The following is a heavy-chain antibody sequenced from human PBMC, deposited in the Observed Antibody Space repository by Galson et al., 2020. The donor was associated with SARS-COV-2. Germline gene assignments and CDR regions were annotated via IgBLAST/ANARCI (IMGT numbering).Heavy chain of an antibody. Sequence: SVKVSCKASGFTFTSSAVQWVRQNRGQRLEWVGWIVVGSGNTKYAQKFQERVTITRDMSTSTAYMELSSLRSEDTAVYYCAALWAGMTTGGGYWGQGTLVTVSS. D-gene: IGHD4-17*01. CDR1: GFTFTSSA. CDR2: IVVGSGNT. CDR3: AALWAGMTTGGGY. J-gene: IGHJ4*02. V-gene: IGHV1-58*01.